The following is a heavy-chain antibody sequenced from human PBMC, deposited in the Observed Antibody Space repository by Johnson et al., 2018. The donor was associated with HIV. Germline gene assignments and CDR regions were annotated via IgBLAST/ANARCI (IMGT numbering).Heavy chain of an antibody. Sequence: MQLVESGGGLVQPGGSLRLSCAASGFSISSYWMSWVRQAPGKGLEWLANIQQTGSAEYYGDSVRGRFTISRDNARNSLHLQMRGLRAEDTAMYYCARDVSSGFDDAFDLWGQGTMVTVSS. D-gene: IGHD3-22*01. V-gene: IGHV3-7*05. CDR3: ARDVSSGFDDAFDL. CDR2: IQQTGSAE. CDR1: GFSISSYW. J-gene: IGHJ3*01.